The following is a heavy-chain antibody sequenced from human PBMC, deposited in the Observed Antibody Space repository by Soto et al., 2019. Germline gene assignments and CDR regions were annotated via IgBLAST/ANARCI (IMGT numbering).Heavy chain of an antibody. Sequence: EVQLLESGGGWVQPGGSLRLSCAASGFTFSNYAIIWVLQAPGKGLEWVSGISGSGGSTYYADSVKGRFTISRDDSRNTRYRQVNTVRDEDKDLYYCAKGPLDYGSRPEYWAHGTGVPVSS. CDR2: ISGSGGST. J-gene: IGHJ1*01. V-gene: IGHV3-23*01. D-gene: IGHD3-10*01. CDR3: AKGPLDYGSRPEY. CDR1: GFTFSNYA.